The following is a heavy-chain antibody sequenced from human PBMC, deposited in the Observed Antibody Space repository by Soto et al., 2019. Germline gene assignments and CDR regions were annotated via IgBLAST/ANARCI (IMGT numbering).Heavy chain of an antibody. Sequence: EVQLVQSGAEVKKPGESLQISCKGSGYSFTSYWIGWVRQMPGKGLEWLGIIYPGDSDTRYSPSFQGQVTISVDKSITTAYLQWSSLKASDTAMYYCARAMVVDAMSNAFDIWGQGTMVTVSS. CDR1: GYSFTSYW. CDR2: IYPGDSDT. D-gene: IGHD2-15*01. J-gene: IGHJ3*02. CDR3: ARAMVVDAMSNAFDI. V-gene: IGHV5-51*01.